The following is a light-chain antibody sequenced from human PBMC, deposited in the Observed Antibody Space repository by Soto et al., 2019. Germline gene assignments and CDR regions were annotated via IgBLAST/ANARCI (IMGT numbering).Light chain of an antibody. CDR3: QQYKNWPPGYT. CDR2: GAS. Sequence: IVMTQSPATLSVSPGERATLSCRASQSVSSNLAWYQQKPGQAPRLLIYGASTRAAGIPARFSGSGSGTELNLTISSLQSEDSAVYFCQQYKNWPPGYTFGQGTKVEIK. V-gene: IGKV3-15*01. CDR1: QSVSSN. J-gene: IGKJ2*01.